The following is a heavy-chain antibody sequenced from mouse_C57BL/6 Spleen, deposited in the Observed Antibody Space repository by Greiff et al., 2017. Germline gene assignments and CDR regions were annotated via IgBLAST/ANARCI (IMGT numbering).Heavy chain of an antibody. CDR2: IYYSGTI. V-gene: IGHV3-5*01. J-gene: IGHJ1*03. D-gene: IGHD1-1*01. Sequence: EVQLQQSGPGLVKPSQTVFLTCTVTGISITTGNYRWSWIRQFPGNKLEWIGYIYYSGTITYNPSLTRRTTITRDTPKNQFFLEMNSLTAEDTATYYGAREIYYGSRYWYFDVWGTGTTVTVSS. CDR1: GISITTGNYR. CDR3: AREIYYGSRYWYFDV.